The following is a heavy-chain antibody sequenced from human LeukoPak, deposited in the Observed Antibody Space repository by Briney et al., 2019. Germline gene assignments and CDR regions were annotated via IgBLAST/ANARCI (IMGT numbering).Heavy chain of an antibody. CDR1: GGSISSSSYY. CDR2: IYYSGST. D-gene: IGHD3-3*01. Sequence: SETLSLTCTVSGGSISSSSYYWGWIRQPPGKGLEWIGTIYYSGSTYYNPSLKSRVTISVDTSKNQFSLKLSSVTAADTAVYYCARDNDFWSGPFDYWGQGTLVTVSS. V-gene: IGHV4-39*07. CDR3: ARDNDFWSGPFDY. J-gene: IGHJ4*02.